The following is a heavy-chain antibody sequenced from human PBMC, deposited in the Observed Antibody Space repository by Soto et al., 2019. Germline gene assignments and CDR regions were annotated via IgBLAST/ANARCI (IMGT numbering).Heavy chain of an antibody. Sequence: GGSLRLSCAASGFTVSSNYMSWARQAPGKGLEWVSVIYSGGSTYYADSVKGRFTISRDNSKNTLYLQMNSLRAEDTAVYYCAREIVVPAAMGVYYYYGMDVWGQGTTVTVSS. CDR1: GFTVSSNY. D-gene: IGHD2-2*01. J-gene: IGHJ6*02. CDR2: IYSGGST. V-gene: IGHV3-53*01. CDR3: AREIVVPAAMGVYYYYGMDV.